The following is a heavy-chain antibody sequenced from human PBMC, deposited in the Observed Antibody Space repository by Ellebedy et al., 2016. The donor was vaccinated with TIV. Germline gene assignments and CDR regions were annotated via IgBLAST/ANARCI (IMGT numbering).Heavy chain of an antibody. Sequence: ASVKVSCKASGYTFTGYYMHWLRQAPGQGLGWMGWINPNSGGTNYAQKFQGWVTMTRDTSISTAYMELSRLRSDDTAVYYCARGGGVVVSYYYGMEVWGQGTTVTVSS. CDR1: GYTFTGYY. V-gene: IGHV1-2*04. CDR2: INPNSGGT. CDR3: ARGGGVVVSYYYGMEV. D-gene: IGHD2-2*01. J-gene: IGHJ6*02.